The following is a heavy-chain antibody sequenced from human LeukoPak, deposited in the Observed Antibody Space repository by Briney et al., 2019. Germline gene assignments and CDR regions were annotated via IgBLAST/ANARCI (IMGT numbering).Heavy chain of an antibody. CDR3: ARGRYDFWSGYQDY. D-gene: IGHD3-3*01. CDR2: TYYRSKWYN. V-gene: IGHV6-1*01. CDR1: GDSVSSNSAA. J-gene: IGHJ4*02. Sequence: SQTLSLTCALSGDSVSSNSAAWNWISQSPSRGLEWLGRTYYRSKWYNDYAVSVKSRITINPDTSKNQFSLQLNSVTPEDTAVYYCARGRYDFWSGYQDYWGQGTLVTVSS.